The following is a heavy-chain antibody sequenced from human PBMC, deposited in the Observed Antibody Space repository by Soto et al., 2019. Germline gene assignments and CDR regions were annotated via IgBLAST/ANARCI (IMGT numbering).Heavy chain of an antibody. J-gene: IGHJ3*02. CDR1: GGSISSSSYY. V-gene: IGHV4-39*01. Sequence: PSETLSLTCTVSGGSISSSSYYWGWIRQPPGKGLEWIGSIYYRGSTYYNPSLKSRVTISVDTSKNQFSLKLSSVTAADTAVYYCARYTHYYDSSGYYYVEAIGGAFDIWGQGTMVTVSS. D-gene: IGHD3-22*01. CDR2: IYYRGST. CDR3: ARYTHYYDSSGYYYVEAIGGAFDI.